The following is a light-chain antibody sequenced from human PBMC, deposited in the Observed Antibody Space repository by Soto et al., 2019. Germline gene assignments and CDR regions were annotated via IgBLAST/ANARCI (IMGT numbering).Light chain of an antibody. CDR1: QSVSSSY. Sequence: EIVLTQSPGTLSLSPGERATLTCRASQSVSSSYLAWYQQKPGQAPRLLMYDASSRATGIPDRFSGSGSGTDFPLTISSLEPEDFAVYYCQQFGTSFPYTFGQGTELDI. J-gene: IGKJ2*01. V-gene: IGKV3-20*01. CDR3: QQFGTSFPYT. CDR2: DAS.